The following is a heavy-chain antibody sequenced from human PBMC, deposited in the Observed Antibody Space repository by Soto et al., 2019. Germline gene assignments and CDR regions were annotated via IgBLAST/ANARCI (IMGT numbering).Heavy chain of an antibody. V-gene: IGHV4-4*02. Sequence: QVQLQESGPGLVKPSGTLSLTCAVSGGSISSSNWWSWVRQPPGKGLEWIGEIYHSGSTQYNPSLKGRVTISVDKSENPFSLRLSSVTAPDAAVYYCARDSAVTRRGWGGWTNDYWGQGTLVTVSS. CDR2: IYHSGST. CDR1: GGSISSSNW. CDR3: ARDSAVTRRGWGGWTNDY. J-gene: IGHJ4*02. D-gene: IGHD4-4*01.